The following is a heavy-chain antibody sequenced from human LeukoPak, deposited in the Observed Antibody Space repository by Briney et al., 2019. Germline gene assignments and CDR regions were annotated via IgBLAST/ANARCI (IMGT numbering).Heavy chain of an antibody. D-gene: IGHD3-10*01. CDR3: AKGPFWFGELAILYGMDV. J-gene: IGHJ6*02. V-gene: IGHV3-23*01. CDR2: ISGSGGST. CDR1: GFTFSSYA. Sequence: PGGCLRLSCAASGFTFSSYAMSWVRQAPGKGLEWVSAISGSGGSTYYADSVKGRFTISRDNSKNTLYLQMNSLRAEDTAVYYCAKGPFWFGELAILYGMDVWGQGTTVTVSS.